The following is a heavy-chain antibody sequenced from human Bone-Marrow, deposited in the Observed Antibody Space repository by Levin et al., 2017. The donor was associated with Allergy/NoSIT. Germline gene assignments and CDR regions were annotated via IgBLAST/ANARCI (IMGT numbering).Heavy chain of an antibody. J-gene: IGHJ4*02. Sequence: PGESLKISCKASGYTFTGYYMHWVRQAPGQGLEWMGWINPNSGGTNYAQKFQGRVTMTRDTSISTAYMELSRLRSDDTAMYYCARDITRVVVTACGDYWGQGTLVTVSS. CDR2: INPNSGGT. CDR1: GYTFTGYY. CDR3: ARDITRVVVTACGDY. V-gene: IGHV1-2*02. D-gene: IGHD2-21*02.